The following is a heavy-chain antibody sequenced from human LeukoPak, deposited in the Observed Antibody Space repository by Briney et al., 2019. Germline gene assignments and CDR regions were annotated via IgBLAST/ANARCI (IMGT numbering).Heavy chain of an antibody. CDR1: GFTFSSYA. V-gene: IGHV3-30*04. Sequence: PGRALRLSCAASGFTFSSYAMHWARQAPGKGLEWVVVISYDGSNKYYADSVKGRFTISRDNSKNTLYLQMNSLRAEDTAVYCCARDGVAAAGHYFDYWGQGTLVTVSS. CDR2: ISYDGSNK. CDR3: ARDGVAAAGHYFDY. J-gene: IGHJ4*02. D-gene: IGHD6-13*01.